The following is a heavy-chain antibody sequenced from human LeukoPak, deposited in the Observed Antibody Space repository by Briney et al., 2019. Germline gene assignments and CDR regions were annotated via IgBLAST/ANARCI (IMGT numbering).Heavy chain of an antibody. D-gene: IGHD4/OR15-4a*01. CDR3: ARVFGAGYSDY. J-gene: IGHJ4*02. CDR1: GFTFSDYY. V-gene: IGHV3-11*04. CDR2: ISSSGNTT. Sequence: PGGSLRLSCAASGFTFSDYYMSWIRQAPGKGLEWVSYISSSGNTTYHADSVKGRFTISRDNAKNSLYLQMNSLRAEDTAVYYCARVFGAGYSDYWGQGTLVTVSS.